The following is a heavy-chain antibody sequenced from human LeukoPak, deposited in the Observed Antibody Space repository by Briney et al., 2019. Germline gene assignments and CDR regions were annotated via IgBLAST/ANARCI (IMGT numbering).Heavy chain of an antibody. Sequence: PSETLSLTCTVSGGSISSSSYYWGWIRQPPGKGLEWIGSIYYSGSTYYNPSLKSRVTISVDTSKNQFSLKLSSVTAADTAVYYCARCRDYYYDSSGYYPPVDAFDIWGQGTMVTVSS. V-gene: IGHV4-39*07. CDR3: ARCRDYYYDSSGYYPPVDAFDI. D-gene: IGHD3-22*01. J-gene: IGHJ3*02. CDR1: GGSISSSSYY. CDR2: IYYSGST.